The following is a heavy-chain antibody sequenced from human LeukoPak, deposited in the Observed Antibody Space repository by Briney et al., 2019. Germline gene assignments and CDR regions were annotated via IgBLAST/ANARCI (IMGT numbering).Heavy chain of an antibody. D-gene: IGHD3-10*01. CDR1: GFTISSYD. CDR2: IGTAGDT. J-gene: IGHJ3*02. V-gene: IGHV3-13*01. Sequence: GGSLRLSCAASGFTISSYDMHWVRQATGKGLEWVSAIGTAGDTYYPGSVKGRFTISRENAKNSLYLQMNSLRAGDTAVYYCARGPRGDAFDIWGQGTMVTVSS. CDR3: ARGPRGDAFDI.